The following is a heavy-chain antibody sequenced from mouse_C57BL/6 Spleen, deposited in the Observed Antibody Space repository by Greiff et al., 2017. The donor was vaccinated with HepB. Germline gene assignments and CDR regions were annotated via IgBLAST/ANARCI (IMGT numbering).Heavy chain of an antibody. J-gene: IGHJ1*03. CDR2: IYPGDGDT. V-gene: IGHV1-80*01. CDR3: ARYYYGSSRDWYFDV. Sequence: VQLQQSGAELVKPGASVKISCKASGYAFSSYWMNWVKQRPGKGLEWIGQIYPGDGDTNYHGKFKGKATLTADKSSSTAYMQLSSLTSEDSAVYFCARYYYGSSRDWYFDVWGTGTTVTVSS. D-gene: IGHD1-1*01. CDR1: GYAFSSYW.